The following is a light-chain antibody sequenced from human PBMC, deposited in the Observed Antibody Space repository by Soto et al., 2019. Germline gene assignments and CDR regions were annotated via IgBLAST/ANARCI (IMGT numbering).Light chain of an antibody. J-gene: IGLJ1*01. CDR1: SSDVGGYNY. CDR2: DVS. CDR3: CSYTTSNTRQIV. Sequence: QSALTQPASVSGSPGQSITISCTGTSSDVGGYNYVSLYQHHPGKAPKLMIYDVSNRPSGVSNRFSGSKSGNTASLTISGLQPEDEADYYCCSYTTSNTRQIVFGTGTKLTVL. V-gene: IGLV2-14*03.